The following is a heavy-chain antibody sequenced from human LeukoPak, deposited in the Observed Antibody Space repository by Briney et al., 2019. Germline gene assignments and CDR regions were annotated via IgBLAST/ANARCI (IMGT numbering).Heavy chain of an antibody. CDR1: GGSISSGSYY. CDR3: ARANYSNPGWFDP. D-gene: IGHD4-11*01. V-gene: IGHV4-61*02. J-gene: IGHJ5*02. CDR2: IYTSGST. Sequence: SQTLSLTCTVSGGSISSGSYYWSWIRQPAGKGLEWIGRIYTSGSTNYNPSLKSRVTISVDTSKNQFSLKLSSVTAADTAVYYCARANYSNPGWFDPWGQGTLVTVSS.